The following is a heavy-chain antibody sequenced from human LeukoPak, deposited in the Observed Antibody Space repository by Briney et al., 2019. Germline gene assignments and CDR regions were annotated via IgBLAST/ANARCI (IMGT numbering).Heavy chain of an antibody. J-gene: IGHJ1*01. CDR1: GFTFDESG. V-gene: IGHV3-43*02. CDR3: ARDRMSRAPTYFHH. CDR2: VSGDGGRS. Sequence: GGSLRLSCAASGFTFDESGMHWVRQAPGKGLEWVSFVSGDGGRSDYADSVKGRFTISRDNSKNSLYLQMNSLTADDTAFYFCARDRMSRAPTYFHHWGQGTLVTVSA. D-gene: IGHD2-2*01.